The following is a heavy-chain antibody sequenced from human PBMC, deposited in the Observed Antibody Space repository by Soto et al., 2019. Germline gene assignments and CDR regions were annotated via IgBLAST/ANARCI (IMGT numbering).Heavy chain of an antibody. J-gene: IGHJ4*02. CDR3: ARTAAGKGFDY. Sequence: GGSLRLSCAASGFTVSSNYMSWVRQAPGKGLEWVSVIYSGGSTYYADSVKGRFTISRDNSKNTLYLQMNSLRAEDTAVYYCARTAAGKGFDYWGQGTLVTVSS. CDR1: GFTVSSNY. D-gene: IGHD6-13*01. CDR2: IYSGGST. V-gene: IGHV3-53*01.